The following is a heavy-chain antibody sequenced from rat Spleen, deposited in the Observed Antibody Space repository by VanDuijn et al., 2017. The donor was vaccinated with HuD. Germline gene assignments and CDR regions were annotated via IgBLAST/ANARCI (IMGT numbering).Heavy chain of an antibody. J-gene: IGHJ2*01. CDR3: AALASPMGH. CDR1: GFTFNYSG. D-gene: IGHD1-7*01. Sequence: EVQLVESGGGLVQPGNSLTLSCITSGFTFNYSGMHWIRQAPKKGLEWIAMIYYDSSKMYYADTVKGRFTISRDNSKNTLYLEMNSLRSEDTAMYYCAALASPMGHWGQGVMVTVSS. V-gene: IGHV5-54*01. CDR2: IYYDSSKM.